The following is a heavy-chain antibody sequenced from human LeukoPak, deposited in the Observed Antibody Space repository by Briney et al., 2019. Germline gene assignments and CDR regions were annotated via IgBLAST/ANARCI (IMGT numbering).Heavy chain of an antibody. CDR3: ARRYSSSWYVRAYNWFDP. CDR2: IYPGDSDT. D-gene: IGHD6-13*01. J-gene: IGHJ5*02. V-gene: IGHV5-51*01. Sequence: GESLKISCKGSGYSFTSYWIGWVRQMPGKGLEWMGIIYPGDSDTRYSPSFQGQVTISADKSISTAYLQWSSLKASDTAMYYCARRYSSSWYVRAYNWFDPWGRGTLVTVSS. CDR1: GYSFTSYW.